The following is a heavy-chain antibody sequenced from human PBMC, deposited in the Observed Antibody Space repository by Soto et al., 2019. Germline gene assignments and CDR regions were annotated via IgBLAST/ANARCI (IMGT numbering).Heavy chain of an antibody. CDR2: VKSNADGGTI. Sequence: GGSLRLSCAASGFTFSNAWINWVRQAPGKGLEWVGRVKSNADGGTIDYAAPVKGRFTISRDDSKNTVYLQMNSLRTEDTAVYYCATGTRHKLAQGDYYYYGMDVWGQGTTVTFSS. CDR3: ATGTRHKLAQGDYYYYGMDV. V-gene: IGHV3-15*01. CDR1: GFTFSNAW. J-gene: IGHJ6*02. D-gene: IGHD6-6*01.